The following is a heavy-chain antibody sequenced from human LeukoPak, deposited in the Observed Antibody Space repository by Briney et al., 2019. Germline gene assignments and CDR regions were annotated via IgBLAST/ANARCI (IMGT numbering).Heavy chain of an antibody. V-gene: IGHV3-30*04. CDR2: ISYDGSNK. CDR1: GFTFSSYA. D-gene: IGHD3-9*01. J-gene: IGHJ5*02. CDR3: ARDAVRLRYFDWLAAFDP. Sequence: GRSLRLSCAASGFTFSSYAMHWVRQAPGKGLEWVAVISYDGSNKYYADSVKGRFTISRDNAKNSLYLQMNSLRAEDTAVYYCARDAVRLRYFDWLAAFDPWGQGTLVTVSS.